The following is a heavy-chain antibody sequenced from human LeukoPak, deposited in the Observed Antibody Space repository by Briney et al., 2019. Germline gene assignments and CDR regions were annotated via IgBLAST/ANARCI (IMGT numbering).Heavy chain of an antibody. CDR1: GSSISNYY. Sequence: SETPSLTCTVSGSSISNYYWNWIRQSPGKRLEWIGYIYYSGSSNYNPSLLSRVTISVDTSKNQFSLKLNSVTAADTAVYYCARQSGPGAYSYGYDYWGQGTLVTVSS. CDR2: IYYSGSS. CDR3: ARQSGPGAYSYGYDY. D-gene: IGHD5-18*01. V-gene: IGHV4-59*08. J-gene: IGHJ4*02.